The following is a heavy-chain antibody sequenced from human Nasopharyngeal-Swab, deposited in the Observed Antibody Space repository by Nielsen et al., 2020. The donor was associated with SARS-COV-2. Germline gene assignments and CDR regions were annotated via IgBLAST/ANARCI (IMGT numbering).Heavy chain of an antibody. CDR3: ARQTITASVDFFDY. CDR1: GYSFITYW. J-gene: IGHJ4*02. CDR2: IYPGDSDT. D-gene: IGHD1-20*01. Sequence: GESLKISCKGSGYSFITYWIGWVRQMPGKGLEWMGIIYPGDSDTRCSPSFQGQVTISADKSINTAYLQWKSLKASDTAMYFCARQTITASVDFFDYWGQGTLVAVSS. V-gene: IGHV5-51*01.